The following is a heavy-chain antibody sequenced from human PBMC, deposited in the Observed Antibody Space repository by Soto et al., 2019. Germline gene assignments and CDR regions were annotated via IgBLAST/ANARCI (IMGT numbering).Heavy chain of an antibody. J-gene: IGHJ4*02. CDR2: ISYNWNT. D-gene: IGHD7-27*01. V-gene: IGHV4-59*11. Sequence: QVQLQESGPGLVKPSETLSLTGSVSGGSISNHSWSWIRQPPGKGLDWLGYISYNWNTNYNPSLKSRVTMSVDTSRNQISLKWTTATAANTAVYYCTRANWYSEYWCQGTLVTVSS. CDR3: TRANWYSEY. CDR1: GGSISNHS.